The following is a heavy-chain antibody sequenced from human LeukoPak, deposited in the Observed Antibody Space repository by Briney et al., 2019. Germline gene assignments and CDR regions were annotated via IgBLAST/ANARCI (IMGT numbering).Heavy chain of an antibody. D-gene: IGHD1-26*01. V-gene: IGHV3-30*02. Sequence: GGSLRLSCAASGFTFSSYGMHWVRQAPGKGLEWVAFIRYDGSNKYYADSVKGRFTISRDNSKNTLYLQMNSLRAEDTAVYYCAKDGIVGATTKVDYWGQGTLVTVSS. CDR2: IRYDGSNK. CDR3: AKDGIVGATTKVDY. CDR1: GFTFSSYG. J-gene: IGHJ4*02.